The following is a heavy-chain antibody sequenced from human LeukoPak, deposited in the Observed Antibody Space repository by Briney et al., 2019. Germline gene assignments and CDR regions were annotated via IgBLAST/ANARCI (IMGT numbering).Heavy chain of an antibody. CDR3: ASHTAGHGSGY. CDR2: IYYSGST. D-gene: IGHD5-24*01. CDR1: GGSISTYY. J-gene: IGHJ4*02. V-gene: IGHV4-59*08. Sequence: SETLSLTCTVSGGSISTYYWSWIRQPPGKGLEWIGHIYYSGSTNYNPSLKSRVTISVDTSKNQFSLNLNSVIAADTAMYYCASHTAGHGSGYWGQGVLVTVSS.